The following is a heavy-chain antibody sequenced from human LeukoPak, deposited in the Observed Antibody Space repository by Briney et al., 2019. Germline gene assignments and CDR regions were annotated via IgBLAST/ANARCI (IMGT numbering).Heavy chain of an antibody. CDR2: LCYDGSSR. CDR3: ARPYYSSAWYADAFDI. J-gene: IGHJ3*02. CDR1: GFTFSDYG. Sequence: GGSLRLSCAASGFTFSDYGMHWVRQAPGKGLEWVSVLCYDGSSRYYADSVKGRFTISRDNSKNTLFLQMNSLRAEDSAVYSCARPYYSSAWYADAFDIWGQGTMVTVSS. D-gene: IGHD6-19*01. V-gene: IGHV3-33*01.